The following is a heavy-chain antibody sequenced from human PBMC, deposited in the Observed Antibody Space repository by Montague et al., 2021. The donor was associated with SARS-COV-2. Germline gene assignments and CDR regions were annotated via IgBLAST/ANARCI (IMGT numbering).Heavy chain of an antibody. CDR1: GGSFSGYY. CDR2: VSHSGST. Sequence: SETLSLTCAVYGGSFSGYYWNWVRQPPGQGLELMWEVSHSGSTNYNPSXXIRGTISVDTSKNQFSLKLSSVTAADTAVYYCARGTSQWMIRPAQDYYLDDWGQGTTVTVSS. V-gene: IGHV4-34*01. J-gene: IGHJ6*03. CDR3: ARGTSQWMIRPAQDYYLDD. D-gene: IGHD6-19*01.